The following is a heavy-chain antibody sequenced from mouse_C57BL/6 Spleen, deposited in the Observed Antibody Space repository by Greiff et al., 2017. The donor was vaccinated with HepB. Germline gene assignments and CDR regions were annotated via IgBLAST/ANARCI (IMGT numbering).Heavy chain of an antibody. Sequence: EVHLVESGGGLVKPGGSLKLSCAASGFTFSSYAMSWVRQTPEKRLEWVATISDGGSYTYYPDNVKGRFTISRDNAKNNLYLQMSHLKSEDTAMYYCARDKGNWNYWYFDVWGTGTTVTVSS. D-gene: IGHD4-1*01. J-gene: IGHJ1*03. CDR3: ARDKGNWNYWYFDV. CDR1: GFTFSSYA. V-gene: IGHV5-4*01. CDR2: ISDGGSYT.